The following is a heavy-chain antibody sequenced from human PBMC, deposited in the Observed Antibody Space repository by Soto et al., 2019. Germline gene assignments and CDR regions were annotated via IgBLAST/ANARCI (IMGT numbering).Heavy chain of an antibody. Sequence: ITLKESGPTLVKPTQTLTLTCTVSGFSLSTSGVGVGWFRQPQGKALEWLALIYWDDEKRYSPSLKSRLTITKDTSKTQVVLTMTNMDPVDTATYYCAHSGDRRPFDYWGQGTLVTVSS. J-gene: IGHJ4*02. D-gene: IGHD2-21*02. CDR3: AHSGDRRPFDY. V-gene: IGHV2-5*02. CDR1: GFSLSTSGVG. CDR2: IYWDDEK.